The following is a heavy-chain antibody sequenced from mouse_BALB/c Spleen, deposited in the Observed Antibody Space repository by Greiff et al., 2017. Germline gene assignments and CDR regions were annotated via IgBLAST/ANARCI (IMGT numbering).Heavy chain of an antibody. CDR3: ARQPNYFDY. CDR2: ISSGGGST. J-gene: IGHJ2*01. CDR1: GFAFSSYD. V-gene: IGHV5-12-1*01. Sequence: DVMLVESGGGLVKPGGSLKLSCAASGFAFSSYDMSWVRQTPEKRLEWVAYISSGGGSTYYPDTVKGRFTISRDNAKNTLYLQMSSLKSEDTAMYYCARQPNYFDYWGQGTTLTVSS.